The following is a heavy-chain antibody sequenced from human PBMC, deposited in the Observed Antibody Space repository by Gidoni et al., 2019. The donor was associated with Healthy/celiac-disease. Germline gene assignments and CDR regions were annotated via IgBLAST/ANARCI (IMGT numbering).Heavy chain of an antibody. V-gene: IGHV3-30*18. CDR1: GFTFSSYG. J-gene: IGHJ4*02. CDR3: AKDLEPYYYDSSGDTPADY. D-gene: IGHD3-22*01. CDR2: ISYDGSNK. Sequence: QVQLVESGGGVVQPGRSLRLSCAASGFTFSSYGMHWVRQAPGKGLEWVAVISYDGSNKYYADSVKGRFTISRDNSKNTLYLQMNSLRAEDTAVYYCAKDLEPYYYDSSGDTPADYWGQGTLVTVSS.